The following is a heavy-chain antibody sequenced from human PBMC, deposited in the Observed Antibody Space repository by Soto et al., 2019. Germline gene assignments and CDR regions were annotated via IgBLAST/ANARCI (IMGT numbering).Heavy chain of an antibody. CDR3: PRGRSGYEGLDY. CDR1: GFTFSSYG. V-gene: IGHV3-33*01. Sequence: QVQLVESGGGVVQPGRSLRLSCAASGFTFSSYGMHWVRQAPGKGLEWVAVIWYDGSNKYYGDSVKGRFTISKDNSKNPLYLQMNSLRAEDTAVYYWPRGRSGYEGLDYWGQGTLVTVSS. J-gene: IGHJ4*02. CDR2: IWYDGSNK. D-gene: IGHD5-12*01.